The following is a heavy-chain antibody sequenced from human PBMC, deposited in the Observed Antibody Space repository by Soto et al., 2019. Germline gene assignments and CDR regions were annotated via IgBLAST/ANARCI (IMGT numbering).Heavy chain of an antibody. V-gene: IGHV4-30-4*01. CDR1: GDSISSGNYY. D-gene: IGHD3-10*01. CDR2: INYSGST. Sequence: QVQLQESGPGLVKPSQTLSLSCTLSGDSISSGNYYWGWIRHSPGKGLEWIAYINYSGSTSWNQSLRGRITMSVDTWKNQFSLKLRSVTAGDTAVYYCARVPPGSGTYFNYYYVMDVWGQGTTVTVSS. J-gene: IGHJ6*02. CDR3: ARVPPGSGTYFNYYYVMDV.